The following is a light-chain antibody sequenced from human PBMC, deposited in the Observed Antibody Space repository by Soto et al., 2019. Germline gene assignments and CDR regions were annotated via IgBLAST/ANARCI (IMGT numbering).Light chain of an antibody. CDR2: GAS. CDR3: QQYGSSPPSIT. V-gene: IGKV3-20*01. CDR1: QSVSSNY. Sequence: EIVLTQSPGTLSLSPGERATLSCRASQSVSSNYLAWYQQKPGQAPRLLIYGASSRATGIPDRFSGTGSGRDFTLTISRLEPEDFAVYYRQQYGSSPPSITFGQGTRLEIK. J-gene: IGKJ5*01.